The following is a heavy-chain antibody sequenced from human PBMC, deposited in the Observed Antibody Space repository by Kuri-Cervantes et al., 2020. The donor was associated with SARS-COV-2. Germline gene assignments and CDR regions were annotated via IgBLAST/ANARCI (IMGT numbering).Heavy chain of an antibody. CDR1: GFTFSSYG. CDR3: AKDISDLHYFDY. V-gene: IGHV3-30*02. CDR2: IRYDGSNK. J-gene: IGHJ4*02. D-gene: IGHD2-21*01. Sequence: GGSLRLSCAASGFTFSSYGMHWVRQAPGKGLEWVAFIRYDGSNKYYADSVKGRFTISRDNSKNTLYLQMNSLRAEDTAVYYCAKDISDLHYFDYWGQGTLVTVSS.